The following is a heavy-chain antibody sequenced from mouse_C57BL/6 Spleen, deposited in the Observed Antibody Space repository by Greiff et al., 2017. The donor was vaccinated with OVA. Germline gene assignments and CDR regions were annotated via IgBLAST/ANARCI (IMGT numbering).Heavy chain of an antibody. CDR2: ISSGGSYT. D-gene: IGHD1-1*01. Sequence: DVKLQESGGDLVKPGGSLKLSCAASGFTFSSYGMSWVRQTPDKRLEWVATISSGGSYTYYPDSVKGRFTISRDNAKNTLYLQMSSLKSEDTAMYYCARQDGKNYAMDYWGQGTSVTVSS. J-gene: IGHJ4*01. V-gene: IGHV5-6*02. CDR1: GFTFSSYG. CDR3: ARQDGKNYAMDY.